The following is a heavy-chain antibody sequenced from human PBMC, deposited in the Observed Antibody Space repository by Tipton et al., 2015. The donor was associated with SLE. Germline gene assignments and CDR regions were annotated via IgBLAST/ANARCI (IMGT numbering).Heavy chain of an antibody. V-gene: IGHV4-38-2*01. CDR3: ARLLNDAFDI. J-gene: IGHJ3*02. Sequence: TLSLTCAVSGYSISSGYYWGWIRQPPGKGLEWIGSIYHSGSTYYNPSLKSRVTISVDTSKNQFSLKLSSVTAADTAVYYCARLLNDAFDIWGQGTMVTVSS. CDR1: GYSISSGYY. CDR2: IYHSGST.